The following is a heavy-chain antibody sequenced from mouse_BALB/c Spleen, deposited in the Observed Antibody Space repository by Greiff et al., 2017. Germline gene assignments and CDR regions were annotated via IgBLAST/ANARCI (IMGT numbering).Heavy chain of an antibody. J-gene: IGHJ3*01. V-gene: IGHV1-15*01. CDR2: IDPETGGT. Sequence: QVQLKQSGAELVRPGASVTLSCKASGYTFTDYEMHWVKQTPVHGLEWIGAIDPETGGTAYNQKFKGKATLTADKSSSTAYMELRSLTSEDSAVYYCTRVDEAWFAYWGQGTLVTVSA. CDR3: TRVDEAWFAY. CDR1: GYTFTDYE.